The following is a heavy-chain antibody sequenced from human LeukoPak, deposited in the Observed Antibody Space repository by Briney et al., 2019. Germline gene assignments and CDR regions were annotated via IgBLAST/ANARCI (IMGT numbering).Heavy chain of an antibody. V-gene: IGHV3-74*01. CDR2: VNSDGSSI. Sequence: PGGSLKLSCSTSGFTFRVYWLHWVRQAPGKGLVWVSRVNSDGSSIGYADYVKGRFTISRDNAKNTLYLQMNSLRVEDTAVYFCTGDGIRDHQFDYWGQGTLVTVSS. CDR1: GFTFRVYW. CDR3: TGDGIRDHQFDY. J-gene: IGHJ4*02. D-gene: IGHD2-21*01.